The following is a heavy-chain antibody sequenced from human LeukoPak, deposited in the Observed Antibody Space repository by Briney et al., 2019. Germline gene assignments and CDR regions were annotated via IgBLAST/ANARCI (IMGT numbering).Heavy chain of an antibody. V-gene: IGHV1-8*01. CDR3: ARFQCSSTSCYMFRSSSYYYYGMDV. J-gene: IGHJ6*02. D-gene: IGHD2-2*02. Sequence: ASVKDSCKASGYTFPNYDINWVRQATGQGLAWMGWMNPNSGNIAYAQKFQGRVTMTRNTSISTVCMELSSLRSEDTAVYYCARFQCSSTSCYMFRSSSYYYYGMDVWGQGTTVTVSS. CDR1: GYTFPNYD. CDR2: MNPNSGNI.